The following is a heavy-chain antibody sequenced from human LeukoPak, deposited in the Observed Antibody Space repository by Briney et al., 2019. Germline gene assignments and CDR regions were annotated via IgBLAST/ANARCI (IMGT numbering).Heavy chain of an antibody. CDR3: ATEDDIVATIPPYYFDY. V-gene: IGHV3-23*01. Sequence: GGSLRLSCAASGFTLSSYAMSWVRQAPGKGLEWVPAISGSGGSTYYADSVKGRFTISRDNSKNTLYLQMNSLRAEDTAVYYCATEDDIVATIPPYYFDYWGQGTLVTVSS. CDR2: ISGSGGST. CDR1: GFTLSSYA. D-gene: IGHD5-12*01. J-gene: IGHJ4*02.